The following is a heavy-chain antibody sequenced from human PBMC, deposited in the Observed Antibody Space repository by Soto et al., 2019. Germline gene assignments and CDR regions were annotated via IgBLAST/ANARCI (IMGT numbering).Heavy chain of an antibody. J-gene: IGHJ3*02. V-gene: IGHV3-30*18. CDR2: ISYDGSNK. CDR3: AKDLGRYVYFGGSYPLDAFEI. Sequence: QVQLVESGGGVVQPGRSLRLSCAASGFTFSSYGMHWVRQAPGKGLEWVAVISYDGSNKYYADSVKGRFTISRDNSKNTLYLKMNSVRAGDRAVYYCAKDLGRYVYFGGSYPLDAFEIWGKGTRVTVSS. D-gene: IGHD3-16*02. CDR1: GFTFSSYG.